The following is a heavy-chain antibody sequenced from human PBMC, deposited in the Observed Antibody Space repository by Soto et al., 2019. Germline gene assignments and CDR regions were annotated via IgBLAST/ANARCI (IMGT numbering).Heavy chain of an antibody. CDR2: IFPSDSDT. J-gene: IGHJ5*02. CDR3: ARKDKSGYFNWFDP. CDR1: GYRFTSYW. D-gene: IGHD3-22*01. Sequence: GESLKISCRTSGYRFTSYWIAWVRQMPGKGLEWMGIIFPSDSDTRYSPSFQGQVTISADRSTSTVFLQWASLKASDTAVYFCARKDKSGYFNWFDPRGQGTLVTVYS. V-gene: IGHV5-51*01.